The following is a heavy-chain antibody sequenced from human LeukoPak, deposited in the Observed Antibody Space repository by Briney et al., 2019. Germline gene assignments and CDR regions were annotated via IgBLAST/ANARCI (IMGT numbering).Heavy chain of an antibody. V-gene: IGHV1-2*02. CDR1: GYTFTGYY. D-gene: IGHD6-6*01. J-gene: IGHJ4*02. Sequence: ASVKVSCKASGYTFTGYYMHWVRQAPGQGLAWMGWINPNSGGTNYAQKFQGRVTMTRDTSISTAYMELSRLRSDDTAVYYCARGPGRPSREGMNYWGQGTLVTVSS. CDR3: ARGPGRPSREGMNY. CDR2: INPNSGGT.